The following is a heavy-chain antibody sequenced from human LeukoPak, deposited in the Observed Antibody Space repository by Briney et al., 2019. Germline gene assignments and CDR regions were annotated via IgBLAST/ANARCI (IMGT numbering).Heavy chain of an antibody. V-gene: IGHV1-8*01. CDR3: ARTPRNGYIEGC. CDR2: MNPNSGDT. CDR1: GYTFTSYD. J-gene: IGHJ4*02. Sequence: GASVKVSCKASGYTFTSYDINWVRQATGQGLEWMGWMNPNSGDTGYAQNFQGRVTMTRDTSINTAYMELSSLRSEDTAVYYCARTPRNGYIEGCWGQGTLVTVSS. D-gene: IGHD5-24*01.